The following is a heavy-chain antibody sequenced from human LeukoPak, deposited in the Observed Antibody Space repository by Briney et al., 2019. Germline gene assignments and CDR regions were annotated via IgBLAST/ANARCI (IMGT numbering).Heavy chain of an antibody. CDR1: GFIFNSCW. CDR2: VNRDGSYT. V-gene: IGHV3-74*01. Sequence: PGGSLRLSCAASGFIFNSCWMHWVRQAPGKGLVWVSGVNRDGSYTNYADAVKGRFTISRDNAKNTLYLQMNSLRAEDTAVYYCARDLKSAFDYWGQGTLATVSS. CDR3: ARDLKSAFDY. J-gene: IGHJ4*02.